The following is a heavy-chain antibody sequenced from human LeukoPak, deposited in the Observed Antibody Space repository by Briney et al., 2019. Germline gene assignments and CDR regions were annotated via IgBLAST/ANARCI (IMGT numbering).Heavy chain of an antibody. Sequence: GGSLRLSCAASGFTFSSYGMHWVRQAPGKGLEWVAVISYDGSNKYYADSVKGRFTISRDNSKNTLYLQMNSLRAEDTAVYYCAKEMIVVVPAALDYWGQGTLVTVSS. CDR2: ISYDGSNK. V-gene: IGHV3-30*18. D-gene: IGHD2-2*01. J-gene: IGHJ4*02. CDR1: GFTFSSYG. CDR3: AKEMIVVVPAALDY.